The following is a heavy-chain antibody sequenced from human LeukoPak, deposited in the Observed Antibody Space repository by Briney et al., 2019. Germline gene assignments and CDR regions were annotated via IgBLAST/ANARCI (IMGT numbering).Heavy chain of an antibody. CDR3: ARGRRQLWVPDAFDI. J-gene: IGHJ3*02. V-gene: IGHV1-2*02. Sequence: ASVTVSCKASGYTFTGYYMHWVRQAPGQGLEWMGWINPNSGGTNYAQKFQGRVTMTRDTSISTAYMELSRLRSDDTAVYYCARGRRQLWVPDAFDIWGQGTMVTVSS. CDR2: INPNSGGT. D-gene: IGHD5-18*01. CDR1: GYTFTGYY.